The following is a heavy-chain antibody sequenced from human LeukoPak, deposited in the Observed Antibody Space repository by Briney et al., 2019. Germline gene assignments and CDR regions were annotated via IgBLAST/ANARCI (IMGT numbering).Heavy chain of an antibody. D-gene: IGHD4-11*01. CDR2: IKSKANGETT. Sequence: PGGSLSLSCTASGLILSSAREICARQAPGKGLEWVGRIKSKANGETTDYVAPVKGRFTISRDDSKNMLYLQMYSLKTEDTAVYYCVTDWPGDDYPVDYWGQGTLVTVSS. CDR1: GLILSSAR. V-gene: IGHV3-15*01. CDR3: VTDWPGDDYPVDY. J-gene: IGHJ4*01.